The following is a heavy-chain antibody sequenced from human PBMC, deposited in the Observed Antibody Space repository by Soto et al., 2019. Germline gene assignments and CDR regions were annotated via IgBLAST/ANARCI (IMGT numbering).Heavy chain of an antibody. J-gene: IGHJ3*02. Sequence: SETLSLTCTVSGGSIGSGDYYWSWIRQPPGKGLEWIGYIYYSGSTYYNPSLKSRVTISVDTSKNQFSLKLSSVTAADTAVYYCARDFYDFWSGYRPPGAFDIWGQGTMVTVSS. CDR1: GGSIGSGDYY. D-gene: IGHD3-3*01. V-gene: IGHV4-30-4*01. CDR2: IYYSGST. CDR3: ARDFYDFWSGYRPPGAFDI.